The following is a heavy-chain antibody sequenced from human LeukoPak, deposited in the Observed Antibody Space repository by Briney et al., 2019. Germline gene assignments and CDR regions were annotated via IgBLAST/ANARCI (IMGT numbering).Heavy chain of an antibody. D-gene: IGHD2-15*01. CDR1: GYSISNGYY. CDR3: ARVNCSGGSCYVDY. CDR2: IYHSRST. Sequence: PSETLSLTCTVSGYSISNGYYWGWVRQPPGKGLEWIGSIYHSRSTYYNPSLKSRVTISLDTSKNQFSLRLSSVTAADTAVYYCARVNCSGGSCYVDYWGQGTLVTVSS. V-gene: IGHV4-38-2*02. J-gene: IGHJ4*02.